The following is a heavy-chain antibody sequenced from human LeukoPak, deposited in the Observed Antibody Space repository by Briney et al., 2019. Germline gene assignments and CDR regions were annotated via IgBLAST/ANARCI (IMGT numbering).Heavy chain of an antibody. J-gene: IGHJ6*02. Sequence: SETLSLTCTVSGGSISSYYWSWIRQPPGKGLEWIGYIYYSGSTNYNPSLKSRVTTSVDTSKNQFSLKLSSVTAADTAVCYCARLGQYYYYGMDVWGQGTTVTVSS. CDR1: GGSISSYY. CDR3: ARLGQYYYYGMDV. CDR2: IYYSGST. V-gene: IGHV4-59*12.